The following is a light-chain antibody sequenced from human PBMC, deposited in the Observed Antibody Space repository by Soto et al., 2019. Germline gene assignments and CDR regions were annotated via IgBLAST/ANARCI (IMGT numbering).Light chain of an antibody. V-gene: IGLV2-14*01. CDR3: SSYTSINTLVL. CDR2: EVS. J-gene: IGLJ2*01. CDR1: SSDIGGFNY. Sequence: QSALTQPASVSGSPGQSITISCTGTSSDIGGFNYVSWYQQHPGKAPKLMIYEVSDRPSGVSNRFSGSKSGNTASLTISGLQAEDEADYYCSSYTSINTLVLFGGGTKVTVL.